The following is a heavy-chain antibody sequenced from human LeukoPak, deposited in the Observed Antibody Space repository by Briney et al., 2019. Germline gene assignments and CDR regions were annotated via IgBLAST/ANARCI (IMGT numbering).Heavy chain of an antibody. J-gene: IGHJ4*02. V-gene: IGHV3-30-3*02. Sequence: PGGSLRLSCAASGFTFGSYAMHWVRQAPGKGLEWLTIVSYDGSNKYYADSVKGRFTISRDNSKNTLYLQMNSLSAEDTAVYYCAKSSVGAYGYGSGGRYFDYWGQGTLVTVSS. CDR2: VSYDGSNK. D-gene: IGHD3-10*01. CDR1: GFTFGSYA. CDR3: AKSSVGAYGYGSGGRYFDY.